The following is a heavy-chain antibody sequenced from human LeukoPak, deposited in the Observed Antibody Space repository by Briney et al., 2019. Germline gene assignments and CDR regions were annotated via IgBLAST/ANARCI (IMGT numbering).Heavy chain of an antibody. V-gene: IGHV4-4*07. CDR1: GGSIISYY. J-gene: IGHJ4*02. CDR3: ARVRVVISGYYFDY. Sequence: SETLSLTCTVSGGSIISYYWSWIRQPAGKGLEWIGRIYTSGSTNYNPSLKSRVTMSVDTSKDQFSLKLSSVTAADTAVYYCARVRVVISGYYFDYWGQGTLVTVSS. D-gene: IGHD3-3*01. CDR2: IYTSGST.